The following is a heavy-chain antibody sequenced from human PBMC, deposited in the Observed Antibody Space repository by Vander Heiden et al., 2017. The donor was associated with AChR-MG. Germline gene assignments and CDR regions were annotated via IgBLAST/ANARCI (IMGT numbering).Heavy chain of an antibody. D-gene: IGHD4-4*01. CDR2: IIPIFGTA. CDR3: ARGRRDGHTTDY. J-gene: IGHJ4*02. Sequence: QVQLVQSGAEVKKPGSSVKVSCKASGGPFSSYAISWVRQAPGQGLEWMRGIIPIFGTANYAQKFQGRVTITADESTSTAYMELRSLRSEDTAVYYCARGRRDGHTTDYWGQGTLVTVSS. CDR1: GGPFSSYA. V-gene: IGHV1-69*01.